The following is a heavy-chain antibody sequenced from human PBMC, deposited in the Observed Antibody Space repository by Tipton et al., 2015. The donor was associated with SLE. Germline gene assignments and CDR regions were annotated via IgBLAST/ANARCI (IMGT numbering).Heavy chain of an antibody. Sequence: SLRLSCAASGFTVSSNYMSWVRQAPGKGLEWVSVIYSGGGTSYAESVKGRFTISRDNSKNTVYLQMDSLRAEDTAVYYCAKEVRRIKAVAGTGDFDYWGQGTLVTVSS. CDR2: IYSGGGT. V-gene: IGHV3-66*02. CDR3: AKEVRRIKAVAGTGDFDY. CDR1: GFTVSSNY. J-gene: IGHJ4*02. D-gene: IGHD6-19*01.